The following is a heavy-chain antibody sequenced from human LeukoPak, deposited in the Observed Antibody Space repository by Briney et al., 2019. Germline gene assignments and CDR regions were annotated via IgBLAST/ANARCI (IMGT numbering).Heavy chain of an antibody. Sequence: QPGGSLRLSCAASGFTVSSNYMSWVRQAPGKGLEWVSVIYSGGSTYYADSVKGRFTISRDNAKNSLYLQMNSLRAEDTAVYYCARVAAAGTLYYYYYYMDVWGKGTTVTVSS. CDR1: GFTVSSNY. V-gene: IGHV3-66*01. J-gene: IGHJ6*03. CDR3: ARVAAAGTLYYYYYYMDV. CDR2: IYSGGST. D-gene: IGHD6-13*01.